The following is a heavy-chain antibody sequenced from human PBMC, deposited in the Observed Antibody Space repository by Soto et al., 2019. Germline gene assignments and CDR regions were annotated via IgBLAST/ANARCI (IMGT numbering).Heavy chain of an antibody. V-gene: IGHV3-21*01. CDR3: ARDTYYYGSGSYSP. CDR2: ISSSSSYI. J-gene: IGHJ5*02. Sequence: EVQLVESGGGLVKPGGSLRLSCAASGFTFSSYSMNWVRQAPGKGLEWVSSISSSSSYIYYADSVKGRFTISRDNAKNPLYLQMNSLRGEDTAVYYWARDTYYYGSGSYSPWGQGTLVTVSS. D-gene: IGHD3-10*01. CDR1: GFTFSSYS.